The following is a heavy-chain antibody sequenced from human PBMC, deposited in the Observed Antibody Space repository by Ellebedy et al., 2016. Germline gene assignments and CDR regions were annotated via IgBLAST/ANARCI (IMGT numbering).Heavy chain of an antibody. CDR1: GLIFSNHW. D-gene: IGHD4-23*01. CDR3: ATHGNYRNDL. CDR2: IKGDGSEM. J-gene: IGHJ5*02. V-gene: IGHV3-7*03. Sequence: GESLKISCAASGLIFSNHWMSWVRQAPGKGLEWVANIKGDGSEMYYVDSVKGRFTISRDNAKNSLYLQMNSLRVEDTAVYYCATHGNYRNDLWGQGTLVTVSS.